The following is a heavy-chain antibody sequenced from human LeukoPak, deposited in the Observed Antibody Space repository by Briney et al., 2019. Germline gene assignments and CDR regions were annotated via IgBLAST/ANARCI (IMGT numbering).Heavy chain of an antibody. CDR2: IKQDGSEK. D-gene: IGHD3-16*01. Sequence: GGPLRLSCAASGFTFSIYWMTWVRQAPGKGLEWVANIKQDGSEKYYVDSVKGRFTISRDNAKNSLYLRMNSLRPEDTAVYYCARRQRGPSTKKPVDYWGQGTLVTVSS. J-gene: IGHJ4*02. CDR3: ARRQRGPSTKKPVDY. CDR1: GFTFSIYW. V-gene: IGHV3-7*01.